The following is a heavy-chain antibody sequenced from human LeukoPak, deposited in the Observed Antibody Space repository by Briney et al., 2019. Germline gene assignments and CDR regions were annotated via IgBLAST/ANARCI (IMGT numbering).Heavy chain of an antibody. CDR3: AKSVATIIKDMDV. J-gene: IGHJ6*02. D-gene: IGHD5-12*01. CDR1: GSTFSNTA. CDR2: ISGSGGNR. V-gene: IGHV3-23*01. Sequence: PGRSLRLSRAASGSTFSNTAISWVRQPPRKWLEWGSVISGSGGNRDYADSVKGRFIISRDNAKNTLYLQMNSLRAEDTAVYYFAKSVATIIKDMDVWGHGTTVTVSS.